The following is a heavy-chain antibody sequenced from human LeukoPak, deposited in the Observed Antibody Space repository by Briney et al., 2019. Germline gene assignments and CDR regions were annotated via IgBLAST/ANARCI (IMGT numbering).Heavy chain of an antibody. Sequence: GASVKVSCKASGYTFTSYDINWVRQATGQGLEWMGWMNPISGNTGYAQKFQGRVTMTRNTSISTAYMELSSLRSEDTAVYYCARVLAVAGTDAFDIWGQGTMVTVSS. CDR3: ARVLAVAGTDAFDI. V-gene: IGHV1-8*01. J-gene: IGHJ3*02. CDR1: GYTFTSYD. CDR2: MNPISGNT. D-gene: IGHD6-19*01.